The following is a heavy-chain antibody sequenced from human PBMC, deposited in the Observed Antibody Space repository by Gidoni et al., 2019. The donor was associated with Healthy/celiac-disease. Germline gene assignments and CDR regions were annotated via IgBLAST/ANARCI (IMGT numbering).Heavy chain of an antibody. CDR1: GFTFSSYS. Sequence: EVQLVESGGGLVKPGGSLRLSCAASGFTFSSYSMNWVRQAPGKGLEWVSSISSSSSYIYYADSVKGRFTISRDNAKNSLYLQMNSLRAEDTAVYYCARARSGWYSSDYWGQGTLVTVSS. CDR3: ARARSGWYSSDY. CDR2: ISSSSSYI. V-gene: IGHV3-21*01. J-gene: IGHJ4*02. D-gene: IGHD6-19*01.